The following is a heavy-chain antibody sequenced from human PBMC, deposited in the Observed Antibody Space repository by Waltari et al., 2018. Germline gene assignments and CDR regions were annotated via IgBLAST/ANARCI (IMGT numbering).Heavy chain of an antibody. V-gene: IGHV3-23*03. CDR3: VKGIWTSAASYYAGLDV. J-gene: IGHJ6*02. Sequence: EVQVLESGGDLVQPGGSLRLSCAASGFSFSTYGMSWVRQGPGKGLEWGSGIHTDGRRTDYVESVKGRFTISRDNSKNTMSLQMNSLRAEDTAIYYCVKGIWTSAASYYAGLDVWGQGTTVTVSS. CDR2: IHTDGRRT. D-gene: IGHD3-22*01. CDR1: GFSFSTYG.